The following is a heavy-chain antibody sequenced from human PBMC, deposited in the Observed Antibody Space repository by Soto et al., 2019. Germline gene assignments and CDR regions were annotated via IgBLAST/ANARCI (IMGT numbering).Heavy chain of an antibody. CDR1: GFTFSSYG. Sequence: QVQLVESGGGVVQPGRSLRLSCAASGFTFSSYGMHWVRQAPGKGLEWVAVIWYDGSNKYYADSVKGRFTISRDNSKNTLYLQMNSLRTEDTAVYYCAKSRGSGNNGMDVWGQGTTVTVSS. CDR3: AKSRGSGNNGMDV. CDR2: IWYDGSNK. J-gene: IGHJ6*02. V-gene: IGHV3-33*06. D-gene: IGHD3-10*01.